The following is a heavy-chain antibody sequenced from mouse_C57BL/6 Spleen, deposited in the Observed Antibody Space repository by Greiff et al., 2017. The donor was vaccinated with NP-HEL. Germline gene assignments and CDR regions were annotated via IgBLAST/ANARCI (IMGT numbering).Heavy chain of an antibody. D-gene: IGHD1-1*01. Sequence: QVQLQQSDAELVKPGASVKISCKVSGYTFTDHTIHWMKQRPEQGLEWIGYIYPRDGSTKYNEKFKGKATLTADKSYSTAYMQLNSLTSEDSAVYFCARLGPLRYYYGSSNYFDYWGQGTTLTVSS. V-gene: IGHV1-78*01. CDR3: ARLGPLRYYYGSSNYFDY. CDR2: IYPRDGST. CDR1: GYTFTDHT. J-gene: IGHJ2*01.